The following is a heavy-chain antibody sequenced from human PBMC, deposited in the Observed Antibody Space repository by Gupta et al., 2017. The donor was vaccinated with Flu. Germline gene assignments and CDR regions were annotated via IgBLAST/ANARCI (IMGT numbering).Heavy chain of an antibody. CDR2: ISSNSRYI. CDR3: ARDKGRVTTVIGSPFDY. CDR1: GFTFSLYP. V-gene: IGHV3-21*02. D-gene: IGHD4-17*01. J-gene: IGHJ4*02. Sequence: EVQLVESGGGLVKPGESLRLSCAASGFTFSLYPMNWVRQAPGKGLEWVSSISSNSRYIYYADSLKGRFTISRDNAENSLYLQMNSLSAEDTAVYYCARDKGRVTTVIGSPFDYWGQGTLVTVSS.